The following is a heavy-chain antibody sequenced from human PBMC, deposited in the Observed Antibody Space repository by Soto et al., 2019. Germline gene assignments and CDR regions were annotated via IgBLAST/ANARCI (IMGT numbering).Heavy chain of an antibody. Sequence: QVQLVESGGGVVQPGTSLRLSCEAAGFAFNKFGMHWVRQAPGKGLEWVAFISYDGSYQYYADSVQGRLTITRDTSMNTLNMQLNSLRREDTAVYFSAKGGEVGGVLGDHWGQGTLGTVSS. CDR3: AKGGEVGGVLGDH. V-gene: IGHV3-30*18. D-gene: IGHD1-26*01. CDR2: ISYDGSYQ. J-gene: IGHJ4*02. CDR1: GFAFNKFG.